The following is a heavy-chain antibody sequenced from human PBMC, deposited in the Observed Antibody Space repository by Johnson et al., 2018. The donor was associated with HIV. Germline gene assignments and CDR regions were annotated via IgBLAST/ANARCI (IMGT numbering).Heavy chain of an antibody. CDR2: IYSGGST. CDR1: GFTVSSNY. CDR3: VRGITMIPDAFDI. Sequence: VQLVESGGGLIQPGGSLRLSCAASGFTVSSNYMSWVRQAPGKGLEWVSVIYSGGSTYYADSVKGRFTISRDNSKNTLYLQMNSLRAEDTAVYYCVRGITMIPDAFDIWGQGTMVTVSS. V-gene: IGHV3-53*01. J-gene: IGHJ3*02. D-gene: IGHD3-22*01.